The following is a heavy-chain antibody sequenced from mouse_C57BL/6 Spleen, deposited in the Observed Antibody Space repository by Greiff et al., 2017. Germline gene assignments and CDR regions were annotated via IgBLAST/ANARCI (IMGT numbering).Heavy chain of an antibody. CDR3: ARGDSSVYVGLSAY. CDR2: IDPSDSYT. D-gene: IGHD3-2*02. Sequence: VQLQQSGAELVMPGASVKLSCKASGYTFTSYWMHWVKQRPGQGLEWIGEIDPSDSYTNYNQKFKGKSTLTVDKSSSTAYMQLSSLTSEDSAVYYCARGDSSVYVGLSAYWGQGTLVTVSA. J-gene: IGHJ3*01. V-gene: IGHV1-69*01. CDR1: GYTFTSYW.